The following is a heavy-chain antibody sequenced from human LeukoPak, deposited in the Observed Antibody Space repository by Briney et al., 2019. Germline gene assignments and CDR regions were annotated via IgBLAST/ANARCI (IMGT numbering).Heavy chain of an antibody. J-gene: IGHJ3*02. CDR3: ARWCTSCYHDAFDI. CDR2: IYTSGST. Sequence: TSETLSLTWTVSGGSIISNRHYWSWIRQPAGKGLEWIGRIYTSGSTNYNPSLKSRVTMSVDTSKNQFSLKLSSVTAADTAVYYCARWCTSCYHDAFDIWGQGTMVTVSS. CDR1: GGSIISNRHY. D-gene: IGHD2-2*01. V-gene: IGHV4-61*02.